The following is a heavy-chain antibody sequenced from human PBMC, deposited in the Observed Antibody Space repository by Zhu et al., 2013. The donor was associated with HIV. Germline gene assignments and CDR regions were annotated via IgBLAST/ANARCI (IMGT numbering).Heavy chain of an antibody. J-gene: IGHJ4*02. CDR3: ARGFIVMVISATPYFDY. CDR2: INHSGST. Sequence: QVQLQQWGAGLLKPSETLSLTCAVYGGSFSGYYWSWIRQPPGKGLEWIGEINHSGSTNYNPSLKSRVTISVDTSKNQFSLKLSSVTAADTAVYYCARGFIVMVISATPYFDYWGQGSLVSVSS. V-gene: IGHV4-34*01. D-gene: IGHD2-15*01. CDR1: GGSFSGYY.